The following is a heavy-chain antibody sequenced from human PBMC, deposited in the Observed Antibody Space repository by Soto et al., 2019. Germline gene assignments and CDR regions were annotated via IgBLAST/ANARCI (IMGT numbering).Heavy chain of an antibody. D-gene: IGHD3-22*01. V-gene: IGHV3-30-3*01. CDR2: ISYDGSNK. CDR3: ARDASHYYDSSGYPSFYYYYGMDV. J-gene: IGHJ6*02. CDR1: GFTFSSYA. Sequence: GGSLRLSCAASGFTFSSYAMHWVRQAPGKGLEWVAVISYDGSNKYYADSVKGRFTISRDNSKNTLYLQMNSLRAEDTAVYYCARDASHYYDSSGYPSFYYYYGMDVWGQGTTVTVSS.